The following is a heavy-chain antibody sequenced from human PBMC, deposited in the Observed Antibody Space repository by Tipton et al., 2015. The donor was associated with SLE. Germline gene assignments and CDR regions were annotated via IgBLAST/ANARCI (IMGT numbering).Heavy chain of an antibody. Sequence: TLSLTCTVSGGSISSGGYYWSWIRQHPGKGLEWIGYIYYSGRTYYNPSLKSRVTISVDTSKNQFSLKLSSVTAADTAVYYCARDRVVVNAFDIWGQGTMVTVSS. CDR1: GGSISSGGYY. D-gene: IGHD3-22*01. J-gene: IGHJ3*02. CDR3: ARDRVVVNAFDI. CDR2: IYYSGRT. V-gene: IGHV4-31*03.